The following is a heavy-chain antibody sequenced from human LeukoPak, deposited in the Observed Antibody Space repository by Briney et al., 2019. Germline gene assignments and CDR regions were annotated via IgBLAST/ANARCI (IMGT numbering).Heavy chain of an antibody. J-gene: IGHJ4*02. CDR3: ASHIVGAWLRY. CDR2: IYYSGST. D-gene: IGHD1-26*01. V-gene: IGHV4-39*01. CDR1: GGSISSSNYY. Sequence: SETLSLTCTVSGGSISSSNYYWGWIRQPPGKGLEWIGNIYYSGSTYYNPSFKSRLTISVDTSKNQFSLKLSSVTAADTAVYYCASHIVGAWLRYWGQGTLVTVSS.